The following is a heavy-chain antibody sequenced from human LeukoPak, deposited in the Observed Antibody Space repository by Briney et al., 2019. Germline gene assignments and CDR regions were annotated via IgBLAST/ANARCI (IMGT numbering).Heavy chain of an antibody. V-gene: IGHV4-39*07. Sequence: PSETLSLTCTVSGGSISSSSYYWGWIRQPPGKGLEWIGSIYYSGSTYYNPSLKSRVTISVDTSKNQFSLKLSSVTAADTAVYYCARGSTYYYATIEALSHWGQGTLVTVSS. CDR3: ARGSTYYYATIEALSH. J-gene: IGHJ4*02. CDR2: IYYSGST. D-gene: IGHD3-10*01. CDR1: GGSISSSSYY.